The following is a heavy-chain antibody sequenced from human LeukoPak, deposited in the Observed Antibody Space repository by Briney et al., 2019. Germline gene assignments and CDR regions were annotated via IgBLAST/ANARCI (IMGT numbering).Heavy chain of an antibody. J-gene: IGHJ4*02. CDR3: ARGADGAFDY. V-gene: IGHV3-7*01. D-gene: IGHD5-24*01. Sequence: GGSLRLSCAASGFTFSNYWMNWVGQAPEKGWEWVANIKQGGGETYNVDSVKGRFSISRDNAKNSLYLQMNSLRAEDTAVYYCARGADGAFDYWGQGIVVTVSP. CDR2: IKQGGGET. CDR1: GFTFSNYW.